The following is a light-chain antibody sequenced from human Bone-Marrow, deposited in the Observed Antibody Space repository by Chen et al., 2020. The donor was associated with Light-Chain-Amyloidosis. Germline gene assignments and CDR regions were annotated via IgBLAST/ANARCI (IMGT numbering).Light chain of an antibody. Sequence: QSALTQPASVAASPGHSITISCPVTSSDVGGDNHVSGYQQHPDKAPKLMIYEVTNRPSWVPYRFSGSKSDTTASLTISELQTEDEADYFCSSYTITNTLVFGSGTRVTVL. CDR1: SSDVGGDNH. J-gene: IGLJ1*01. CDR3: SSYTITNTLV. CDR2: EVT. V-gene: IGLV2-14*01.